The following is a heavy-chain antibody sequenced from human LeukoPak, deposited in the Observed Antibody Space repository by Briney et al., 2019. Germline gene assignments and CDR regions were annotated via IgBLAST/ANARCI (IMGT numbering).Heavy chain of an antibody. CDR2: FKSNTDGGTT. V-gene: IGHV3-15*01. CDR1: GFTFSTAW. CDR3: TTSSVYYGEGH. J-gene: IGHJ4*02. D-gene: IGHD4-17*01. Sequence: GGSLRLSCAASGFTFSTAWMSWVRQAPGKGLEWVGRFKSNTDGGTTDYAVPVKGRFTISGDDSKNMLYLQMNSLKTEDTAVYYRTTSSVYYGEGHWGQGTLVTVSS.